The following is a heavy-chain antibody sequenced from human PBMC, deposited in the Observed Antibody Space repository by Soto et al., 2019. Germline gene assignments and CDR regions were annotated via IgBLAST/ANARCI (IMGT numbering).Heavy chain of an antibody. J-gene: IGHJ4*02. CDR2: IYYSGST. CDR3: ARSGTTVTYCDY. Sequence: PSETLSLTCTVSGCSISSGGYYWSWIRQHPGKGLEWIGCIYYSGSTYYNPSLKSRVTISVDTSKNQFSLKLSSVTAADTAVYYCARSGTTVTYCDYWGQGTLVTVSS. V-gene: IGHV4-31*03. D-gene: IGHD4-17*01. CDR1: GCSISSGGYY.